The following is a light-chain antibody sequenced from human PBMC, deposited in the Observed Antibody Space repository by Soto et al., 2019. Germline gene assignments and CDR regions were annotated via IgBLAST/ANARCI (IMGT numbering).Light chain of an antibody. J-gene: IGKJ2*01. CDR3: QKSSSIPYT. CDR2: GAS. Sequence: DIQMTQSPSSLSASVGDRVTITCRASQTISTYLNWYQQIPGKAPKLLIYGASNLQSGVPSRFSGSGSGTDFTLTISSLQPEDFATYYCQKSSSIPYTFGQGTKLEIK. V-gene: IGKV1-39*01. CDR1: QTISTY.